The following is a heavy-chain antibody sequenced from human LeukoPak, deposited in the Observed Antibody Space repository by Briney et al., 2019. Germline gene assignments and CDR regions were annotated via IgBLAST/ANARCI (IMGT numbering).Heavy chain of an antibody. CDR2: INPSGGST. Sequence: ASVKVSCRASGYTFTSYYMHWVRQAPGQGLEWMGIINPSGGSTSYAQKFQGRVTMTRDTSTSTVYMELSSLRSEDTAVYYCARGRYYCDSSGYIRGISFDYWGQGTLVTVSS. V-gene: IGHV1-46*01. CDR1: GYTFTSYY. CDR3: ARGRYYCDSSGYIRGISFDY. D-gene: IGHD3-22*01. J-gene: IGHJ4*02.